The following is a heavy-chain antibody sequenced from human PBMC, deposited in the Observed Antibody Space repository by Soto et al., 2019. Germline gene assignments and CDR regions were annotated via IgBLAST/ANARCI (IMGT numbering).Heavy chain of an antibody. J-gene: IGHJ4*02. V-gene: IGHV1-18*01. CDR1: GYTFTSYG. CDR3: AREPNYFDY. Sequence: QVQLVQSGAEVKKPGASVKVSCKASGYTFTSYGISWVRQAPGQGLEWMGWISAYNGTTHYAQNLQGRGTMTTDTSPSTAYMEPRSLRSDDTAVYYCAREPNYFDYWGQGTLVPVPS. CDR2: ISAYNGTT.